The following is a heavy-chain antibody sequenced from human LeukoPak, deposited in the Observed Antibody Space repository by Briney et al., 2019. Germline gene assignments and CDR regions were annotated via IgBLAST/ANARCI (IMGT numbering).Heavy chain of an antibody. Sequence: PGGSLPLSCAASRFTFSSYGMHWVGPAPSKELAGVAFIRYDGSNKYYADSVKDRFTHSRDNSKNTLYLQMNSLRAEGTGVYYCAKESGIVGATGAFDIWGQGTMVTVSS. CDR1: RFTFSSYG. D-gene: IGHD1-26*01. CDR3: AKESGIVGATGAFDI. V-gene: IGHV3-30*02. CDR2: IRYDGSNK. J-gene: IGHJ3*02.